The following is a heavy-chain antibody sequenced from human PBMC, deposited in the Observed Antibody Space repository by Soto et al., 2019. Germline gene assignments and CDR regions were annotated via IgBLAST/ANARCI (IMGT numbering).Heavy chain of an antibody. V-gene: IGHV1-8*01. J-gene: IGHJ6*02. Sequence: QVQLVQSGAEVKKPGASVKVSCKASGYTFTSYDINWVRQATGQGLEWMGWMNPNSGNTGYAQKFQGRVTVTRSTSISTASMALSSLRSEDTAVYYCAREKTSYGMDVWGQGTTVTVSS. CDR2: MNPNSGNT. CDR3: AREKTSYGMDV. CDR1: GYTFTSYD.